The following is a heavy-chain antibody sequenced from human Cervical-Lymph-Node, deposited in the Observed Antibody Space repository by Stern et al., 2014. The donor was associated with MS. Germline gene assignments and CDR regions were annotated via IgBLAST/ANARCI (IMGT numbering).Heavy chain of an antibody. CDR3: APSSAI. J-gene: IGHJ3*02. Sequence: EVKLVESGGGLVQPGGSLKGSCAASGFNFSASVIHWVRQAPGKGLEFVCRIRNKVKNYATAYAVSVKGRFTISIDDSKNTAYLHMSSLKVEDTAVYYCAPSSAIWGRGTMVTVSS. CDR1: GFNFSASV. CDR2: IRNKVKNYAT. V-gene: IGHV3-73*01.